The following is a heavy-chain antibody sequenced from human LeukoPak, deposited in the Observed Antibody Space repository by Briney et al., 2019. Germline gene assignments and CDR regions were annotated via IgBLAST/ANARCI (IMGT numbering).Heavy chain of an antibody. J-gene: IGHJ4*02. Sequence: GGSLRLSCVASGFTLSGLWMHWVRQAPGKGLEWVSRMYSGGSTTTYADSVKGRFTISRDNSKNSLYLQMNSLRTEDTALYYCATPPRGNSRWLFDYWGQGTQVTVSS. D-gene: IGHD6-13*01. CDR2: MYSGGSTT. V-gene: IGHV3-74*01. CDR1: GFTLSGLW. CDR3: ATPPRGNSRWLFDY.